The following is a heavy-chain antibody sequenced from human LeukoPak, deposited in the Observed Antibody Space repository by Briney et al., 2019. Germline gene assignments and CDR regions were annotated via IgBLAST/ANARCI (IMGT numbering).Heavy chain of an antibody. V-gene: IGHV3-23*01. Sequence: PGGSLRLSFAASGFTFTNYGMSWVRQAPGKGLEWISRSNGGSGNTYYPDSVKGRFTVSRDNSNNRLILQMNSLRAEDTAVYYCARDDAPGGGFLDYWGQGTLVTVSS. J-gene: IGHJ4*02. CDR2: SNGGSGNT. CDR3: ARDDAPGGGFLDY. D-gene: IGHD3-10*01. CDR1: GFTFTNYG.